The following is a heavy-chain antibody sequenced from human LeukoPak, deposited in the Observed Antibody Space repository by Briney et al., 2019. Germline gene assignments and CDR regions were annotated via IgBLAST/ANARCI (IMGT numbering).Heavy chain of an antibody. CDR1: GFTLSDHY. J-gene: IGHJ6*02. V-gene: IGHV3-11*01. CDR2: ISGSGSRI. Sequence: GGSLRLSCAASGFTLSDHYMSWIRQAPGKGLEGISYISGSGSRIHYADSVKGRFTVSRDNAENSLYLQMNSLTVEDTAVYYCARDWRNNGMDVWGQGTTVTVSS. CDR3: ARDWRNNGMDV.